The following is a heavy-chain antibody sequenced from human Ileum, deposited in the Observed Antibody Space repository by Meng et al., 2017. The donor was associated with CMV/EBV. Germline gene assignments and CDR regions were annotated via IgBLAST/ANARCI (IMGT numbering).Heavy chain of an antibody. D-gene: IGHD3-3*01. CDR2: IHSSGVT. CDR1: GDSIGSSTYY. Sequence: SETLSLTCLVSGDSIGSSTYYWGWIRQAPGKGLEWIGSIHSSGVTYYNPSLKSRVALSVDASKNQFSLNVASVTAADTAIFYCVRDRVWSGQTGYFDYWGQGKLVTVSS. CDR3: VRDRVWSGQTGYFDY. V-gene: IGHV4-39*07. J-gene: IGHJ4*02.